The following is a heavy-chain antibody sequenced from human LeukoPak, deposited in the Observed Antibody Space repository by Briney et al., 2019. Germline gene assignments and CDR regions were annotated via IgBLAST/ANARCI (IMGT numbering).Heavy chain of an antibody. CDR1: GGSFSGYY. Sequence: SETLSLTCAGYGGSFSGYYWTLIRQTPGKGLEWIGEISHTGLTGSNPSLKSRVTIFVDSSKKQFSLRMTSVTAADTGVYYCARVPDITARPCDTWGPGTQVTVSS. J-gene: IGHJ5*02. CDR2: ISHTGLT. CDR3: ARVPDITARPCDT. V-gene: IGHV4-34*01. D-gene: IGHD1-1*01.